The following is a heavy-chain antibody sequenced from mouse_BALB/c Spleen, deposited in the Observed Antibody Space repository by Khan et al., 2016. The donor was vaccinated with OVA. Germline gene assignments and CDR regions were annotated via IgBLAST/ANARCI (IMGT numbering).Heavy chain of an antibody. Sequence: QVQLKESGPGLVAPSQNLSITCTVSGFSLSDYCVSWIRQPPGKGLEWMGVIWGGGSTYYNSALKSRLNISKANSKSQVFLKMSSLQSDDTAMFYCTKGVGAYYDTLDYWGQGTSVTVSA. V-gene: IGHV2-6-5*01. J-gene: IGHJ4*01. CDR3: TKGVGAYYDTLDY. CDR2: IWGGGST. CDR1: GFSLSDYC.